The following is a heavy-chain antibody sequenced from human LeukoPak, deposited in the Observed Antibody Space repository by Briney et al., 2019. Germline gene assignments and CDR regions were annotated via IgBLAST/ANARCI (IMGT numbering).Heavy chain of an antibody. J-gene: IGHJ2*01. V-gene: IGHV4-39*07. CDR2: IYYSGST. Sequence: SETLSLTCTVSGGSISSSSYYWGWIRQPPGKGLEWIGSIYYSGSTYYNPSLKSRVTISVDTSKNQFSLKLSSVTAADTAVYYCARGGSVILGYSGYDGNWYFDLWGRGTLVTVSS. D-gene: IGHD5-12*01. CDR1: GGSISSSSYY. CDR3: ARGGSVILGYSGYDGNWYFDL.